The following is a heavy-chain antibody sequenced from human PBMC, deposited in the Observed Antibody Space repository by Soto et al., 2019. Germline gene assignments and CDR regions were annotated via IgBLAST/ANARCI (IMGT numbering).Heavy chain of an antibody. V-gene: IGHV3-7*03. Sequence: GGSLRLSCVASGFRLSNHFMNWVRQAPGKGLEWVATIKEDGREKYYVESVEGRFTISRDNAKNSLYLEVSNVRDGDTAVYYCARPRFRGMDVWGQGATVTV. CDR3: ARPRFRGMDV. D-gene: IGHD3-10*01. CDR2: IKEDGREK. J-gene: IGHJ6*02. CDR1: GFRLSNHF.